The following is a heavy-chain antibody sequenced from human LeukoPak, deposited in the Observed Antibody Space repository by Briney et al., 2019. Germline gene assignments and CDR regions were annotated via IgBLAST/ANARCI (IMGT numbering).Heavy chain of an antibody. D-gene: IGHD1-26*01. Sequence: PGGSLRLSCAASGFTFSSYAMSWVRQAPGKGLEWVSAVSGSGGSTYYADSVKGRFTISRDNSKNTLYPQMNSLRAEDTAVYYCAKDPRYSGSYGYFQHWGQGTLVTVSS. CDR1: GFTFSSYA. CDR3: AKDPRYSGSYGYFQH. J-gene: IGHJ1*01. V-gene: IGHV3-23*01. CDR2: VSGSGGST.